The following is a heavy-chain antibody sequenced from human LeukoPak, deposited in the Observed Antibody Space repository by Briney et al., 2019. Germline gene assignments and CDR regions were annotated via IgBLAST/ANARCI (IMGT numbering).Heavy chain of an antibody. V-gene: IGHV4-34*01. CDR1: GGSFSGYY. CDR2: TNHSGST. Sequence: SETLSLTCAVYGGSFSGYYWSWIRQPPGKGLEWIGETNHSGSTNYNPSLKSRVTISVDTSKNQFSLKLSSVTAADTAVYYCARGASKKFDYWGQGTLVTVSS. J-gene: IGHJ4*02. CDR3: ARGASKKFDY.